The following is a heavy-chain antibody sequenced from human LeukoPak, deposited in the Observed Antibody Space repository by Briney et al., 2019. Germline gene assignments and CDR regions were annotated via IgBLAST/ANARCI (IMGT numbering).Heavy chain of an antibody. CDR3: ARWGYSSRYKNWFDP. D-gene: IGHD6-13*01. Sequence: SETLSLTCTVSGGSISSSSYYWGWIRQPPGKGLEWIGEINHSGSTNYNPSLKSRVTISVDTSKNQFSLKLSSVTAADTAVYYCARWGYSSRYKNWFDPWGQGTLVTVSS. V-gene: IGHV4-39*07. J-gene: IGHJ5*02. CDR2: INHSGST. CDR1: GGSISSSSYY.